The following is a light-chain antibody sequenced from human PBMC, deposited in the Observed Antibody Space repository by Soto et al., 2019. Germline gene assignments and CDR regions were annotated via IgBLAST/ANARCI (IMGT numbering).Light chain of an antibody. CDR2: GAS. CDR1: QSVSTN. Sequence: EIVVTQSPGTLSLSPGERATLSGRASQSVSTNLAWYQQIPGQAPRLLIYGASTRATGIPARFSGSGSGTEFTLAISSLQSEDFAVYYCQQYNDWPPTFGLGTKADIK. J-gene: IGKJ1*01. V-gene: IGKV3-15*01. CDR3: QQYNDWPPT.